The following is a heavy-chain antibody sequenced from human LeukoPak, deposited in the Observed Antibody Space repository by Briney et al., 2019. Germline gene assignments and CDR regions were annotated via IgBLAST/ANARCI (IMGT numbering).Heavy chain of an antibody. Sequence: PSETLSLTCTVSAGSIASYFWNWIRQPPGKGLEWIGFIYYSRSTNYNPSLKSRVTISLDTSKNQFSLNLSSVTAADTAVYYCAARGDGYNNWYFDLWGRGTLVTVSS. D-gene: IGHD5-24*01. CDR3: AARGDGYNNWYFDL. V-gene: IGHV4-59*01. CDR2: IYYSRST. J-gene: IGHJ2*01. CDR1: AGSIASYF.